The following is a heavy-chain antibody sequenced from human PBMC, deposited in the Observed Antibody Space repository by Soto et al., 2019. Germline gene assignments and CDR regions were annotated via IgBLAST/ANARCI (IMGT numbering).Heavy chain of an antibody. CDR1: GCTFTGYY. Sequence: ASVKVSGKASGCTFTGYYMHWLRQAPGQGLEWMGWINPNSGGTKYAQKFQGRVTMTNDTSISTAYMELSRLGSDDTAVYYCARGDFDSSANYYAGWFDPWGQGTLVTVSS. CDR2: INPNSGGT. J-gene: IGHJ5*02. D-gene: IGHD3-22*01. V-gene: IGHV1-2*02. CDR3: ARGDFDSSANYYAGWFDP.